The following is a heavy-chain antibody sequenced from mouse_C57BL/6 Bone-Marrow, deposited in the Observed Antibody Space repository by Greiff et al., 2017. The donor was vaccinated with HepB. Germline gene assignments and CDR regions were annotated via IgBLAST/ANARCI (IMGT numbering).Heavy chain of an antibody. CDR2: IHPNSGST. V-gene: IGHV1-64*01. Sequence: VQLQQPGAELVKPGASVKLSCKASGYTFTSYWMHWVKQRPGQGLEWIGMIHPNSGSTNYNEKFKSKATLTVDKSSSTAYMQLSSLTSEDSAVYYCAREGFPYYYGSSYDYAMDYWGQGTSVTVSS. D-gene: IGHD1-1*01. J-gene: IGHJ4*01. CDR3: AREGFPYYYGSSYDYAMDY. CDR1: GYTFTSYW.